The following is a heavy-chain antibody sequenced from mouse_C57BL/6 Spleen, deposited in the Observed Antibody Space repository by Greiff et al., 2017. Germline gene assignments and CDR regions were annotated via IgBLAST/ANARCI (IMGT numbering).Heavy chain of an antibody. D-gene: IGHD1-1*01. CDR3: ARKDYGSSPCAY. J-gene: IGHJ3*01. CDR1: GYTFTSYW. CDR2: IDPSDSYT. Sequence: QVQLQQPGAELVMPGASVKLSCKASGYTFTSYWMHWVKQRPGQGLEWIGEIDPSDSYTNYNQKFKGKSTLTVDKSSSTAYMQLSSLTSEASAVYYCARKDYGSSPCAYWGQGTLVTVSA. V-gene: IGHV1-69*01.